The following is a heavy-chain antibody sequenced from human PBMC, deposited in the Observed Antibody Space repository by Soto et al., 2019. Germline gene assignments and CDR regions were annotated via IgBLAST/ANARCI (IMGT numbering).Heavy chain of an antibody. D-gene: IGHD3-10*01. CDR1: GFTFSNAW. V-gene: IGHV3-15*01. Sequence: EVQLVESGGGLVKPGGSLRLSCAASGFTFSNAWMSWVRQAPGKGLEWVGRIKSKTDGGTTDYAAPVKGRFTISRDDSKNTLYLQMNSLKTEDTAVYYCTTARYGSGSYYNELGYWGQGTLVTVSS. CDR3: TTARYGSGSYYNELGY. J-gene: IGHJ4*02. CDR2: IKSKTDGGTT.